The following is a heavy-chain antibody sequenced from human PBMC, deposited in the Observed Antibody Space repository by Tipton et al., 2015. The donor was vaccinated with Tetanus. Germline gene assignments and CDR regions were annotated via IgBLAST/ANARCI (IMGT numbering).Heavy chain of an antibody. CDR1: GFTVSSNY. J-gene: IGHJ6*02. V-gene: IGHV3-53*01. CDR2: IYSGGST. CDR3: ATSGSLYYYGMDV. D-gene: IGHD3-22*01. Sequence: SLRLSCAASGFTVSSNYMSWVRQAPGKGLEWVSVIYSGGSTYYADSVKGRFTISRDNSKNTLYLQMNSLRAEDTAVYYCATSGSLYYYGMDVWGQGTTVTVSS.